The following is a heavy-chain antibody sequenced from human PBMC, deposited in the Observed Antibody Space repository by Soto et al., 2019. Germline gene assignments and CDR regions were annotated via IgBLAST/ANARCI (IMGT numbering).Heavy chain of an antibody. V-gene: IGHV1-69*13. CDR3: ARSQGGSSSLDIYYYYYYGMDV. CDR2: IIPIFGTA. J-gene: IGHJ6*02. D-gene: IGHD2-15*01. Sequence: ASVKVACKAPGGTFSSYAISWVRQATGQGLEWMGGIIPIFGTAKYAQKFQGRVTITADESTSTGYMELSSLRSEDTAVYYCARSQGGSSSLDIYYYYYYGMDVWGQGTTVTVSS. CDR1: GGTFSSYA.